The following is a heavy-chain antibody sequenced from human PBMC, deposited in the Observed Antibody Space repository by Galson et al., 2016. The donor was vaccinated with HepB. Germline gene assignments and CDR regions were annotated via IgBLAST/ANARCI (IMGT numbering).Heavy chain of an antibody. CDR2: IGSGSTTI. Sequence: SLRLSCAVSGFTFSTYSMNWVRQAPGKGLEWVSYIGSGSTTIYYADSVKGRFTISRDNAKNSLYRQMNSLRDDDTAVYYCARDGGQQVVRWERLRKVYYYYPMDVWGQGTTVTVSS. CDR1: GFTFSTYS. CDR3: ARDGGQQVVRWERLRKVYYYYPMDV. D-gene: IGHD6-13*01. V-gene: IGHV3-48*02. J-gene: IGHJ6*02.